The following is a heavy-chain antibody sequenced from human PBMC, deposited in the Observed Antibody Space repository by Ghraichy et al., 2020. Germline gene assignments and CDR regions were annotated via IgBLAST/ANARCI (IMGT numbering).Heavy chain of an antibody. D-gene: IGHD1-14*01. CDR3: VRDPDALDY. V-gene: IGHV3-48*02. Sequence: GGSLRLSCVASGFTFSTYSMNWVRQAPGKGLEWVSYFGKTGIIYYADSVKGRFTISRDNGKNSLYLPMNSLRDEDTALYYCVRDPDALDYWGQGTLVTVSS. CDR1: GFTFSTYS. CDR2: FGKTGII. J-gene: IGHJ4*02.